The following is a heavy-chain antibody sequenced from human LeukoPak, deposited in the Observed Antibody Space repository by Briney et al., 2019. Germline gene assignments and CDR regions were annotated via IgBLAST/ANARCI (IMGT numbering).Heavy chain of an antibody. CDR1: GFSFSRYW. V-gene: IGHV3-74*01. D-gene: IGHD3-3*01. J-gene: IGHJ4*02. Sequence: PGGSLRLSCAASGFSFSRYWMHWVRQVPGKGLVWVSRINSDGRSTTYAGSVKGRFTISRDNAKNTLYLQLNSLRAEDTAVYFCARDGVAAPDYWGQGTLVTVSS. CDR3: ARDGVAAPDY. CDR2: INSDGRST.